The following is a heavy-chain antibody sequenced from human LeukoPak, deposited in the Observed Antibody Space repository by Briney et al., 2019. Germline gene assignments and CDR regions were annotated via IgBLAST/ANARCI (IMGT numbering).Heavy chain of an antibody. J-gene: IGHJ4*02. CDR2: ISPYKGNT. CDR3: APEGGWGPTDYGDNVY. Sequence: ASVKVSCKASGYTFTNYGITWVRQAPGQGLEWMGWISPYKGNTNYAQKVQGRVTMTTDTSTSTVYMELRSLRSDDTAVYYCAPEGGWGPTDYGDNVYWGQGTLVTVSS. D-gene: IGHD4-17*01. CDR1: GYTFTNYG. V-gene: IGHV1-18*01.